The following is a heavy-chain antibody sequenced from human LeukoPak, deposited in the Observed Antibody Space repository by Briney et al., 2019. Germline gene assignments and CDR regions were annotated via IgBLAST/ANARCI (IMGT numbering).Heavy chain of an antibody. CDR1: GFTVSSNY. V-gene: IGHV3-53*05. CDR3: ARPISSGRIPNGVYAFDI. J-gene: IGHJ3*02. D-gene: IGHD6-13*01. Sequence: PGGSLRLSCAASGFTVSSNYMSWVRQAPGKGLEWVSVIYSGGSTYYADSVKGRFTISRDNSKNTLYLQMNSLRAEDTAVYYCARPISSGRIPNGVYAFDIWGQGTMVTVSS. CDR2: IYSGGST.